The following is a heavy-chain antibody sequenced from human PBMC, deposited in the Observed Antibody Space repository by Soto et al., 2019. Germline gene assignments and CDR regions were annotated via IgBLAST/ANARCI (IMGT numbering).Heavy chain of an antibody. CDR2: IWYDGSNK. CDR3: ARDRSYCSSTSCHRDYYYYGMDV. D-gene: IGHD2-2*02. CDR1: GFTFSSYG. J-gene: IGHJ6*02. V-gene: IGHV3-33*01. Sequence: GGSLRLSCAASGFTFSSYGMHWVRQAPGKGLEWVAVIWYDGSNKYYADSVKGRFTISRDNSKNTLYLQMNSLRAEDTAVYYCARDRSYCSSTSCHRDYYYYGMDVWGQGTTVTVSS.